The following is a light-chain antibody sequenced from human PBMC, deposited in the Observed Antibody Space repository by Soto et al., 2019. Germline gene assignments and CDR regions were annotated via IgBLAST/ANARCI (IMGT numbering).Light chain of an antibody. Sequence: QLVLTQPPSVSGAPGQRVTISCTGSSSNIGANYDVHWYQHLPGTAPKLLIFGNNNRPSGVPDRFSGSKSSTSASLAITGLQAEDEGDYYCQSYDSTLSARYVFGTGTKVTVL. V-gene: IGLV1-40*01. J-gene: IGLJ1*01. CDR2: GNN. CDR1: SSNIGANYD. CDR3: QSYDSTLSARYV.